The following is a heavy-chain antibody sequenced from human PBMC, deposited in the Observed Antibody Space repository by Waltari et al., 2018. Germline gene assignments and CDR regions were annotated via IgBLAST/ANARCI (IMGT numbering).Heavy chain of an antibody. V-gene: IGHV1-24*01. D-gene: IGHD1-1*01. Sequence: QVQLVQSGAAVKKPGASVKVSCRVSGDTLTDFSMHWVRKAPGKGLEWMGGVDPGDGETASEPKFRCRITLTQDTSTETAYMELRNLRSEDTAIYYCAALDTTRTTFYYYFYMDVWGTGTTVTVSS. CDR2: VDPGDGET. CDR1: GDTLTDFS. J-gene: IGHJ6*03. CDR3: AALDTTRTTFYYYFYMDV.